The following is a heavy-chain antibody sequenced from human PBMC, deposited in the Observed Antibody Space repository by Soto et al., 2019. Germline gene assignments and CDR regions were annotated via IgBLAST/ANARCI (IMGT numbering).Heavy chain of an antibody. CDR1: GYTFTNYG. J-gene: IGHJ3*02. CDR2: ISAYNGNT. CDR3: ARDGIVPNAFDI. V-gene: IGHV1-18*01. D-gene: IGHD1-26*01. Sequence: ASVKVSCKASGYTFTNYGISWVRQAPGQGLEWMGWISAYNGNTKYAQKLQGRVTMTRDTSTSTVYMELSSLRSEDTAVYYCARDGIVPNAFDIWGQGTMVTVSS.